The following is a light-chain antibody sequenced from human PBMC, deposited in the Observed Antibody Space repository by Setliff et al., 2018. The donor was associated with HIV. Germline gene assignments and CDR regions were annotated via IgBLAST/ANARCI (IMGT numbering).Light chain of an antibody. J-gene: IGKJ3*01. V-gene: IGKV3-11*01. CDR1: QSGGSS. CDR2: DTS. Sequence: SVLTQSPGTLSLSPGERATLSCRASQSGGSSVAWYQQRFGQAPRLLIFDTSKRATGIPARFSGSGSGTDFTLTISRLEPEDFALYYCQQRSNWPPSATFGPGTKVDIK. CDR3: QQRSNWPPSAT.